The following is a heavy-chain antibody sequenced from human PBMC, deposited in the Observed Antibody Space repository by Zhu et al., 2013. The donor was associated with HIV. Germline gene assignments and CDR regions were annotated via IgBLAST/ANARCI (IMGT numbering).Heavy chain of an antibody. Sequence: QVQLVQSGAEVKKPGSSVKVSCKASGGTFSSYAISWVRQAPGQGLEWVGGIIPIFGTANYAQKFQGRVTITADESTSTAYMELSSLRSEDTAVYYCARDLGILVVKSSLGMDVWGQGTTVTVSS. CDR2: IIPIFGTA. CDR3: ARDLGILVVKSSLGMDV. J-gene: IGHJ6*02. V-gene: IGHV1-69*01. CDR1: GGTFSSYA. D-gene: IGHD3-22*01.